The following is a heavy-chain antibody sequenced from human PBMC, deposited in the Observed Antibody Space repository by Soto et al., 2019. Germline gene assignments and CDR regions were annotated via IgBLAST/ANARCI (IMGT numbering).Heavy chain of an antibody. Sequence: ASVKVSCKASGYTFTGYYMHWVRQAPGQGLEWMGWINPNSGGTNYAQKFQGRVTMTRDTSISTAYMELSRLRSDDTAVYYCARGPMYCGGDCYSICDYWGKGTLVTVSS. J-gene: IGHJ4*02. D-gene: IGHD2-21*02. CDR1: GYTFTGYY. CDR2: INPNSGGT. CDR3: ARGPMYCGGDCYSICDY. V-gene: IGHV1-2*02.